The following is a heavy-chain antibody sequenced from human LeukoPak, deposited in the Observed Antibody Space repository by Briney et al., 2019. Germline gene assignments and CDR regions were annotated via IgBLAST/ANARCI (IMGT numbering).Heavy chain of an antibody. D-gene: IGHD4-17*01. J-gene: IGHJ2*01. CDR1: GYTFTGYY. V-gene: IGHV1-2*02. CDR2: INPNSGGT. Sequence: ASVKVSCKASGYTFTGYYMHWVRQAPGQGLEWMGWINPNSGGTNYAQKLQGRVTMTRDTSISTAYMELSRLRSDDTAVYYCAREGRSTTVTTRMLWYFDLWGRGTLVTVSS. CDR3: AREGRSTTVTTRMLWYFDL.